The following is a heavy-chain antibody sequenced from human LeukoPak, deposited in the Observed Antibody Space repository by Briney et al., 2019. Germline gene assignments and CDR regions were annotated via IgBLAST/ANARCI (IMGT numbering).Heavy chain of an antibody. CDR3: ARWAAAGTLDAFDI. D-gene: IGHD6-13*01. V-gene: IGHV4-4*07. J-gene: IGHJ3*02. CDR1: GGSISTYY. CDR2: IYTSGST. Sequence: SETLSLTCTVSGGSISTYYWNWIRQPAGKGLEWIGRIYTSGSTNYNPSLKSRVSMSVDTSKNQFSLKLSSVTAADTAVYYCARWAAAGTLDAFDIWGQGTMVTVSS.